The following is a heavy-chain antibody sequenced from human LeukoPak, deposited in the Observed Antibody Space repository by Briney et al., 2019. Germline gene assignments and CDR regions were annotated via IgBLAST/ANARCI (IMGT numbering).Heavy chain of an antibody. CDR2: ISYDGSNK. Sequence: GKGLEWVAVISYDGSNKYYADSVKGRFTISRDNSKNTLYLQMNSLRAEDTAVYYCARSGDYWGQGTLVTVSS. J-gene: IGHJ4*02. V-gene: IGHV3-30-3*01. CDR3: ARSGDY.